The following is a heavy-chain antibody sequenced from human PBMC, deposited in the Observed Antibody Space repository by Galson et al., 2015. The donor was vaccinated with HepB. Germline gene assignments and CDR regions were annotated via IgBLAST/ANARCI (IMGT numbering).Heavy chain of an antibody. CDR1: GGTLKTLR. J-gene: IGHJ5*02. CDR3: ARLQDMARGPPFHVP. Sequence: SVKVSCKASGGTLKTLRINWLRQAPGQGPEWMGGVTPISDNALFAQRFKGRLTLTADESSNMAYMELKSLGYDDTAIYYCARLQDMARGPPFHVPWGQGTLVAVSS. V-gene: IGHV1-69*13. CDR2: VTPISDNA. D-gene: IGHD3-10*01.